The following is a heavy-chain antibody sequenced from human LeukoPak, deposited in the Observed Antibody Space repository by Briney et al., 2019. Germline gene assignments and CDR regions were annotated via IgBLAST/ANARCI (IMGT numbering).Heavy chain of an antibody. V-gene: IGHV3-30-3*01. CDR2: ISYDGSNK. Sequence: PGRSLRLSCAASGFTFSSYAMHWVRQAPGKGLEWVAVISYDGSNKYYADSAKGRFTISRDNSKNTLYLQMNSLRAEDTAVYYCARERVVEVVVVPAEFWFDPWGQGTLVTVSS. J-gene: IGHJ5*02. CDR1: GFTFSSYA. CDR3: ARERVVEVVVVPAEFWFDP. D-gene: IGHD2-2*01.